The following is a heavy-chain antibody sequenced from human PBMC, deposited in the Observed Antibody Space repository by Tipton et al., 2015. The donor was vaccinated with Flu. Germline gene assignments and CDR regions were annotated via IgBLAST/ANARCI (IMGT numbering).Heavy chain of an antibody. CDR2: INQSGSEK. D-gene: IGHD3-16*01. Sequence: SLRLSCAASGFNFGDYWMAWVRQAPGKGLEWVAHINQSGSEKGYVDSVKGRFTISRDNAKNSLYLQMNSLRVEDTAFYYCARFAGGPWGQGTLVTVSS. CDR1: GFNFGDYW. J-gene: IGHJ5*02. CDR3: ARFAGGP. V-gene: IGHV3-7*01.